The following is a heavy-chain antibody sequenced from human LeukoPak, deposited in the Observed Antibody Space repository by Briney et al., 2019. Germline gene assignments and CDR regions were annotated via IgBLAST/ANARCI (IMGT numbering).Heavy chain of an antibody. CDR3: ASPYESSGYPRGPDY. CDR2: INQDESAK. CDR1: GFTFSRYR. D-gene: IGHD3-22*01. V-gene: IGHV3-7*01. Sequence: GGSLRLSCAASGFTFSRYRMSWFRQAPGKGLEWVANINQDESAKYYVPSVRGRFTVSRDNAAKSLYLQMNGLRPEDTAVYYCASPYESSGYPRGPDYWSQGTLVTVSS. J-gene: IGHJ4*02.